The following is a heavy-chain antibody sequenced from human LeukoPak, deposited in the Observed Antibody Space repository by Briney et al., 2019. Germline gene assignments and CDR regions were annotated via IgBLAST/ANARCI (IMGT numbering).Heavy chain of an antibody. J-gene: IGHJ4*02. Sequence: GGSLRLSCAASGFTFSSYAMSWVRQAPGKGLEWVSAISGGGGSTYYADSVKGRFTFSRDNSKNTLYLQMYSLRAEDTAVYYCAKATSNRITIFGVVTRGRYYFDYWGQGTLVTVSS. V-gene: IGHV3-23*01. CDR2: ISGGGGST. CDR1: GFTFSSYA. D-gene: IGHD3-3*01. CDR3: AKATSNRITIFGVVTRGRYYFDY.